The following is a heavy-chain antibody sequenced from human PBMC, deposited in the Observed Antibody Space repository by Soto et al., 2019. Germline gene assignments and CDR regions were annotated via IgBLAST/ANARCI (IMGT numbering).Heavy chain of an antibody. CDR1: GDTFXDYY. Sequence: QVQLMQSGAEVKXXGXXVKVSCKAXGDTFXDYYIHWVRQAPGQGLEWMGTVNPSGGHTTYAQHFLGRVTMTRDTSTSTLYMELTSLTSDDTAIXXXXXXXXXXXXXXXLXYWGQGTLVTVSS. V-gene: IGHV1-46*01. J-gene: IGHJ4*02. CDR3: XXXXXXXXXXXXLXY. CDR2: VNPSGGHT.